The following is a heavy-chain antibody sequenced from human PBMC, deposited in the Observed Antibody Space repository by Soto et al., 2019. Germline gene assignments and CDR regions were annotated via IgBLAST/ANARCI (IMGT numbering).Heavy chain of an antibody. V-gene: IGHV4-61*01. Sequence: SETLSLTCTVSGGSVSSGSYYWSWIWQPPGKGLEWIGYIYYSGSTNYNPSLKSRVTISVDTSKNQFSLKLSSVTAADTAVYYCARTGVVAATNYYYYGMDVWGQGTTVTVSS. CDR2: IYYSGST. CDR3: ARTGVVAATNYYYYGMDV. J-gene: IGHJ6*02. D-gene: IGHD2-15*01. CDR1: GGSVSSGSYY.